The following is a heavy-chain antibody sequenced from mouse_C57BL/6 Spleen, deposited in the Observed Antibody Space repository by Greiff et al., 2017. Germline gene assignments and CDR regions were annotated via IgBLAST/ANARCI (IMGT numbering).Heavy chain of an antibody. CDR2: INPNNGGT. Sequence: VQLQQSGPELVKPGASAKIPCKASGYTFTDSYMNWVKQSHGKSLEWIGDINPNNGGTSYNQKFKGKATLTVDKSSSKAYMELRSLTSEDSAVYYCAKGSSLWYFDVWGTGTTVTDSS. V-gene: IGHV1-26*01. D-gene: IGHD1-1*01. CDR1: GYTFTDSY. CDR3: AKGSSLWYFDV. J-gene: IGHJ1*03.